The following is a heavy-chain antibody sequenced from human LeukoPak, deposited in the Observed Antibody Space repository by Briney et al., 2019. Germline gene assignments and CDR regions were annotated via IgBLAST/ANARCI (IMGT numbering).Heavy chain of an antibody. CDR3: AKGPYDSSGYYYYYYGMDV. J-gene: IGHJ6*02. D-gene: IGHD3-22*01. Sequence: GGSLRLSCAASGFTFSSYGMHWVRQAPGKGLEWVAVISYDGSNKYYADSVKGRFTFSRDNSKNTLYLQMNSLRAEDTAVYYCAKGPYDSSGYYYYYYGMDVWGQGTTVTVSS. CDR2: ISYDGSNK. V-gene: IGHV3-30*18. CDR1: GFTFSSYG.